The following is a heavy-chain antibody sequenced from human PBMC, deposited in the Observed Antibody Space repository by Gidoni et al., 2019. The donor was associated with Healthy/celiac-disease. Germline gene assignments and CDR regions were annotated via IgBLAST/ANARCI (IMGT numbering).Heavy chain of an antibody. CDR3: ASPRITMVRGVLNNAFDI. J-gene: IGHJ3*02. V-gene: IGHV7-4-1*02. Sequence: HVHLVQPGYEMKKPGAAVSVSCKASGYTVTSSAQNWVRQAPGQGLEWRGWSNTNTVNPTYAQGITGRFVFSLSTSVSTAYLQNSSLKAEDTAVYYCASPRITMVRGVLNNAFDICGHGTMVTVSS. CDR2: SNTNTVNP. D-gene: IGHD3-10*01. CDR1: GYTVTSSA.